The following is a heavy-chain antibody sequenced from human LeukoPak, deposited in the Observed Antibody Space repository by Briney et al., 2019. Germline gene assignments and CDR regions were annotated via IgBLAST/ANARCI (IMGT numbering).Heavy chain of an antibody. V-gene: IGHV3-66*01. CDR2: IYSGGST. CDR1: GFTVSSNY. D-gene: IGHD3-3*01. J-gene: IGHJ4*02. Sequence: GGSLRLSCAASGFTVSSNYMSWVRQAPGKGLEWVSVIYSGGSTNYADSVKGRFTISRDNSKNTLYLQMNSLRAEDTAVYYCAKEIGRFLEWLTCNFDYWGQGTLVTVSS. CDR3: AKEIGRFLEWLTCNFDY.